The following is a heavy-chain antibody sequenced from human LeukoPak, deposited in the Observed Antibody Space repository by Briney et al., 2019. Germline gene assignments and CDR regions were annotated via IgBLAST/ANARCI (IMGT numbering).Heavy chain of an antibody. V-gene: IGHV4-38-2*02. CDR1: GYSISSGYY. J-gene: IGHJ4*02. D-gene: IGHD3-22*01. CDR3: AKGNYYDSSGYLDY. CDR2: IYHSGST. Sequence: PSETLSLTCTVSGYSISSGYYWGWIRQPPGKGLKWIGSIYHSGSTYYNPSLKSRVTISVDTSKNQFSLKLSSVTAADTAVYYCAKGNYYDSSGYLDYWDQGTLVTVSS.